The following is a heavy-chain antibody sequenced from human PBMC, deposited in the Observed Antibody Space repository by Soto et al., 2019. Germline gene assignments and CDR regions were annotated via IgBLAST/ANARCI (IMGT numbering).Heavy chain of an antibody. J-gene: IGHJ4*01. CDR1: GGSFSGYY. Sequence: SETLSLTCAVYGGSFSGYYWSWIRQPPGKGLEWIGEINHSGSTNYNPSLKSRVTISVDTSKNQFSLKLSSVTVADTAVYYCARSWYYYDSSGYYARWGHGTLVTVSS. CDR2: INHSGST. CDR3: ARSWYYYDSSGYYAR. V-gene: IGHV4-34*01. D-gene: IGHD3-22*01.